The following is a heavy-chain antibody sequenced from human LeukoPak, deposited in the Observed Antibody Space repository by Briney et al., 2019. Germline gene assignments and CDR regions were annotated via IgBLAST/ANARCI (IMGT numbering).Heavy chain of an antibody. CDR3: ASRQYGSGSYLNWFDP. CDR1: GWTFSGYY. J-gene: IGHJ5*02. CDR2: INHSGST. Sequence: SETLSLTCAVYGWTFSGYYWSWIRQPPGKGLEWMGEINHSGSTNYNPSLKSRVTISVDTSKNQFSLKLSSVTAADTAVYYCASRQYGSGSYLNWFDPWGQGTLVTVSS. D-gene: IGHD3-10*01. V-gene: IGHV4-34*08.